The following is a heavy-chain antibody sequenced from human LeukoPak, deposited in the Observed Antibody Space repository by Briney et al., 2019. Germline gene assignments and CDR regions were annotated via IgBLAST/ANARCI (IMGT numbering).Heavy chain of an antibody. Sequence: SETLSLTCTVSGVSISTTSYYWGWIRQTPGKGLEWIGSMLYRGSTYYSPSLRSRVTISVDASKNQFFLTLSAVTAADTAVYYWARQGGWGGALSFFDSWGQGTLVTVSS. CDR1: GVSISTTSYY. V-gene: IGHV4-39*01. CDR2: MLYRGST. D-gene: IGHD3-16*01. J-gene: IGHJ4*02. CDR3: ARQGGWGGALSFFDS.